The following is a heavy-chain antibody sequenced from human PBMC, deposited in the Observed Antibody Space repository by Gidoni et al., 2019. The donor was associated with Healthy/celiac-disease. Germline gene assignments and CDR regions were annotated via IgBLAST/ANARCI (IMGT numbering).Heavy chain of an antibody. CDR1: GGSVRGYY. CDR2: INHSGST. J-gene: IGHJ4*02. V-gene: IGHV4-34*01. CDR3: ARGLWFGELSLYYFDY. D-gene: IGHD3-10*01. Sequence: QVQLQQWGAGLLKPSETLSLTCAVYGGSVRGYYWSWIRQPPGKGLEWIGEINHSGSTNYNPSLKSRVTISVDTSKNQFSLKLSSVTAADTAVYYCARGLWFGELSLYYFDYWGQGTLVTVSS.